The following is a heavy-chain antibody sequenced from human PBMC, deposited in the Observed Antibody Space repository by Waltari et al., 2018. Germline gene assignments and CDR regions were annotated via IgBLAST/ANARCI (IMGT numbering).Heavy chain of an antibody. Sequence: EVQLVETGGGLIQPGGSLRLSCAASGFTVSTTYISWGRRAPAKGLEWVSVIYADESTYYADSVKGRFTISRDNSKNTVYLQMNILRAADTAVYYCARVGPSSHYAYWFDPWGQGTLVTVSS. CDR2: IYADEST. CDR1: GFTVSTTY. D-gene: IGHD3-16*01. CDR3: ARVGPSSHYAYWFDP. V-gene: IGHV3-53*02. J-gene: IGHJ5*02.